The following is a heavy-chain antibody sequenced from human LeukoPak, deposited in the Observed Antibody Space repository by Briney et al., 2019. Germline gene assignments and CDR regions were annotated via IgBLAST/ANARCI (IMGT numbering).Heavy chain of an antibody. CDR1: GGSISSSSYY. Sequence: SETLSLTCTVSGGSISSSSYYWGWIRQPPGKGLEWIGSIYYSGSTYYNPSLKSRVTISVDTSKNQFSLKLSSVTAADTAVYYCARHVRRVAPFDPWGQGTLVTVSS. V-gene: IGHV4-39*01. J-gene: IGHJ5*02. CDR3: ARHVRRVAPFDP. CDR2: IYYSGST. D-gene: IGHD3-10*02.